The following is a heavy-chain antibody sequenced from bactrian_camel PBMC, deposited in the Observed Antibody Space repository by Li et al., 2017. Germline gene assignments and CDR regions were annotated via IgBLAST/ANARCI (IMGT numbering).Heavy chain of an antibody. Sequence: HVQLVESGGGLVQTGESLRLSCTSPSLPFEDYWMGWFRQTPGKEREGVACITWSSSSTYYTNSVKGRFTVSRDNAKNTLYLQMNSLKPEDTAMYYCHKEGCLASDPSYWGQGTQVTVS. CDR3: HKEGCLASDPSY. CDR2: ITWSSSST. V-gene: IGHV3S60*01. J-gene: IGHJ4*01. CDR1: SLPFEDYW. D-gene: IGHD4*01.